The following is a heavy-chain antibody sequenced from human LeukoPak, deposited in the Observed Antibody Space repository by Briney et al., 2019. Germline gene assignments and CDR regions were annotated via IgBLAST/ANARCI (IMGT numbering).Heavy chain of an antibody. J-gene: IGHJ2*01. Sequence: SETLSLTCAVYGGSFSGYYWSWIRQPPGKGLEWIGEINHSGSTNYNPSLKSRVTISVDTSKNQFSLKLSSVTAADTAVYYCARAGSYARYFDLWGRGTLVTVSS. CDR1: GGSFSGYY. V-gene: IGHV4-34*01. D-gene: IGHD1-26*01. CDR3: ARAGSYARYFDL. CDR2: INHSGST.